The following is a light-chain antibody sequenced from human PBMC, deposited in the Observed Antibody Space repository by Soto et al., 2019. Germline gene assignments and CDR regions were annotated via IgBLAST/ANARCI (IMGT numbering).Light chain of an antibody. CDR2: AAS. CDR3: QQANSFPFT. Sequence: DIQMTQSPSSVSASVGDRVTITCRASQGISSWLARYQQKPGKAPKLLIYAASSLQSGVPSRFSGSGSGTDFTLTISSLQPEDFATYYCQQANSFPFTFGPGTKVDI. J-gene: IGKJ3*01. V-gene: IGKV1-12*01. CDR1: QGISSW.